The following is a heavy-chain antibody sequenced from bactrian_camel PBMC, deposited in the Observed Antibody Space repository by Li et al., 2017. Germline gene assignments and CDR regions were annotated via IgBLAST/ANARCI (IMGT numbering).Heavy chain of an antibody. CDR3: AADWTRAVFFANVPDFAF. Sequence: VQLVESGGGLVQPGGSLRLSCAASGFSFSNYYMSWVRQAPGKGLEWVSSINSGGGSTFYADSVKGRFTVSRDVANNVLYLEMKDLTSEDSAMYYCAADWTRAVFFANVPDFAFSGPGTQVTVS. J-gene: IGHJ6*01. CDR1: GFSFSNYY. D-gene: IGHD3*01. CDR2: INSGGGST. V-gene: IGHV3S40*01.